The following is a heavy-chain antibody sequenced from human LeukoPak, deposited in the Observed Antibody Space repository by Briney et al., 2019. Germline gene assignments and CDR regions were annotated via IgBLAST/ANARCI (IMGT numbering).Heavy chain of an antibody. CDR3: TRHRQYDADVFDI. J-gene: IGHJ3*02. CDR1: TPSLSSSC. V-gene: IGHV4-59*08. D-gene: IGHD2-8*01. CDR2: ISYSGST. Sequence: SASLSPTCILSTPSLSSSCCGSVRQPPGKWQEWLGYISYSGSTKYNPSLKSRVTISIDTSKKQFSLNLSSVTAADTAVYYCTRHRQYDADVFDIWGQGTLVTVSS.